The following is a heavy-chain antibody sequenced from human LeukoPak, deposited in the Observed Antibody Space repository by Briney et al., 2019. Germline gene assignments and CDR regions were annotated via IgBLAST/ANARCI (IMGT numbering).Heavy chain of an antibody. CDR2: IFYSGST. J-gene: IGHJ5*02. Sequence: PSETLSLTCGVSGGAITNYYWNWIRQAPGKGLEWIGYIFYSGSTNYNPSLKSRVTISVDTSKNQFSLKLSSVTAADTAVYYCARALGIAVAGTNWFDPWGQGTLVTVSS. CDR3: ARALGIAVAGTNWFDP. CDR1: GGAITNYY. D-gene: IGHD6-19*01. V-gene: IGHV4-59*01.